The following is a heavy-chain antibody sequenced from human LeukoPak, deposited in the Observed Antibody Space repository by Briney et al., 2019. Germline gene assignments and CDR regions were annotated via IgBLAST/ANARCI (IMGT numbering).Heavy chain of an antibody. CDR3: ARGNYDYFDY. V-gene: IGHV4-34*01. CDR2: INHSGST. Sequence: PSETLSLTCAVYGGSFSGYHWSWIRQPPGKGLEWIGEINHSGSTNYNPSLKSRVTISVDTSKNQFSLKLSSVTAADTAVCYCARGNYDYFDYWGQGTLVTVSS. J-gene: IGHJ4*02. CDR1: GGSFSGYH. D-gene: IGHD1-7*01.